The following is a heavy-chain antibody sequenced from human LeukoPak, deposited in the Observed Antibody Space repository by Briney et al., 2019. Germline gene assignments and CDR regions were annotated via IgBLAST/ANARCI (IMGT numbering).Heavy chain of an antibody. V-gene: IGHV1-69*13. CDR3: ARDRDYYDSSGPSGFDY. Sequence: SVKVSCKASGGTFSSYAISWVRQAPGQGLEWMGGIIPIFGTASYAQKFQGRVTITADESTSTAYMELSSLRSEDTAVYCCARDRDYYDSSGPSGFDYWGQGTLVTVSS. CDR1: GGTFSSYA. J-gene: IGHJ4*02. D-gene: IGHD3-22*01. CDR2: IIPIFGTA.